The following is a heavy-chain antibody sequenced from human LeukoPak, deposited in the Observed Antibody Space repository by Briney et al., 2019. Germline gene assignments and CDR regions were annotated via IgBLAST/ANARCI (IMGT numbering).Heavy chain of an antibody. CDR2: MNPNSGNT. V-gene: IGHV1-8*02. D-gene: IGHD6-13*01. J-gene: IGHJ5*02. CDR1: GYTFTGYY. CDR3: ARAAARMKNWFDP. Sequence: ASVKVSCKASGYTFTGYYMHWVRQAPGQGLEWMGWMNPNSGNTGYAQKFQGRVTMTRNTSISTAYMELSSLRSEDTAMYYCARAAARMKNWFDPWGQGTLVTVSS.